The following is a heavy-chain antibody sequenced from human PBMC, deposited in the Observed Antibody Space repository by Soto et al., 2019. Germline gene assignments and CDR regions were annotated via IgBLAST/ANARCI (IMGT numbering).Heavy chain of an antibody. CDR2: VSPNSAST. CDR1: GYTFTTYD. Sequence: QVQLVQSGAEVRKPGASVRVSCKASGYTFTTYDINWVRQATGQGLEWMGWVSPNSASTGFAQKFHGRITMTTNTTITTAYIELTSLRPDDSAVYFCARGGYSSSWEFDFWGPGTLVTVS. D-gene: IGHD6-6*01. CDR3: ARGGYSSSWEFDF. J-gene: IGHJ4*02. V-gene: IGHV1-8*01.